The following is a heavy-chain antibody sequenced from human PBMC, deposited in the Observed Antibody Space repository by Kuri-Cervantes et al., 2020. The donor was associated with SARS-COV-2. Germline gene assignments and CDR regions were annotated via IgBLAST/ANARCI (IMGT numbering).Heavy chain of an antibody. CDR3: ARGGEGVSPNDDPSGMDV. D-gene: IGHD3-10*01. V-gene: IGHV3-53*01. J-gene: IGHJ6*02. CDR2: IYSGGST. CDR1: GITVSSNY. Sequence: GESLKISCAASGITVSSNYMSWVRQTPGKGLEWGSVIYSGGSTYYADSVKGRFTITRDNSMNTLYLQMNSLRAEDTAVYYCARGGEGVSPNDDPSGMDVWGQGTTVTVSS.